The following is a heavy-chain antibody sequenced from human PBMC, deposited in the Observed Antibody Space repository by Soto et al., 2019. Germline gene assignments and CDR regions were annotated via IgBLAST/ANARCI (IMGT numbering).Heavy chain of an antibody. V-gene: IGHV3-21*01. CDR3: GREGYCTNGVCTMAWFDP. CDR2: ISSSSSYI. CDR1: EFTFSNYS. Sequence: GGSLRLSCSASEFTFSNYSMNWVRQAPGKGLEWVSSISSSSSYIYYADSVKGRFTISRDNAKNSLYLQMNSLRAEDTAVYYCGREGYCTNGVCTMAWFDPWGQGTLVTVSS. D-gene: IGHD2-8*01. J-gene: IGHJ5*02.